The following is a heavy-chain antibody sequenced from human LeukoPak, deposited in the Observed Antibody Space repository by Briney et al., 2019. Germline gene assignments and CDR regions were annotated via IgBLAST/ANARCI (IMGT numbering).Heavy chain of an antibody. J-gene: IGHJ4*02. Sequence: GGSLRLSRAASGFTLRSYDMSWVRQAPGKWLEWVAATSGSGGNTYYADSVKGRFTISRDNSKNTLYLQMNSLRAEDTAVYYCAKEYSGYDFDYWGQGTLVTVSS. V-gene: IGHV3-23*01. D-gene: IGHD5-12*01. CDR2: TSGSGGNT. CDR1: GFTLRSYD. CDR3: AKEYSGYDFDY.